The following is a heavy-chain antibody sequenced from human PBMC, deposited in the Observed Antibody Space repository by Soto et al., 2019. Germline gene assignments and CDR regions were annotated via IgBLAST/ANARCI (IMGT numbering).Heavy chain of an antibody. J-gene: IGHJ4*02. CDR1: GFTFSIAW. D-gene: IGHD2-15*01. V-gene: IGHV3-15*01. CDR3: ATLDVVDWVAASIYY. CDR2: AKGKDDGGTT. Sequence: EVQLVESGGGFVNPGGSIRLSCAASGFTFSIAWMTWVRQAPGKALEWVGRAKGKDDGGTTDYAAPVKDRFIISRDYSKSTLYLQMNSLIIEDTSVYYCATLDVVDWVAASIYYWGQGTLFTGSS.